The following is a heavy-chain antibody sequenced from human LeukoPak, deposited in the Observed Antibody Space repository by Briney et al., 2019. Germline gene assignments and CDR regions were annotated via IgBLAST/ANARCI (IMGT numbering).Heavy chain of an antibody. V-gene: IGHV3-30-3*01. CDR3: ATSIRGVPDY. CDR1: GVTFSSYA. CDR2: ISFDGSNK. J-gene: IGHJ4*02. D-gene: IGHD3-10*01. Sequence: PGGSLRLSCAASGVTFSSYALHWIRQAPGKGLEWVAVISFDGSNKYYADSVKGRFTISRDNSKNTLFLQMSSLRAEDTAVYYCATSIRGVPDYWGQGTLVTVSS.